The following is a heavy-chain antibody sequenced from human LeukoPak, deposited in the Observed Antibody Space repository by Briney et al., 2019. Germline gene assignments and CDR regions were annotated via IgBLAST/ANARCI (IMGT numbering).Heavy chain of an antibody. CDR2: IFYSGQT. D-gene: IGHD6-13*01. CDR1: GGSINNNIHY. J-gene: IGHJ6*03. V-gene: IGHV4-39*07. CDR3: AKTYLGRYSSSWPLKYYYYYYYMDV. Sequence: SETLSLTCTVSGGSINNNIHYWGWIRQPPGEGLEWIGTIFYSGQTYYSPSLKSRVTISVDTSKNQFSLELRSVTAADTAVYYCAKTYLGRYSSSWPLKYYYYYYYMDVWGKGTTVTVSS.